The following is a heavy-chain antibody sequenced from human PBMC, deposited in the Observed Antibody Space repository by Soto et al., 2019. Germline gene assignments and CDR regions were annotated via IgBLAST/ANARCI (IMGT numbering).Heavy chain of an antibody. J-gene: IGHJ4*02. CDR3: AKDMKWGGMTTIHYFDS. V-gene: IGHV3-9*02. CDR2: ISSDSDTI. Sequence: EVQLVESGGGLVQPGRSLRLSCVASGFTADAYAMHWVRQAPGQGLEWVSGISSDSDTIDYADSVKGRFTISRDNAKNSLLLQMNSLRPEDTALYYCAKDMKWGGMTTIHYFDSWGQGTLVTVSS. CDR1: GFTADAYA. D-gene: IGHD4-17*01.